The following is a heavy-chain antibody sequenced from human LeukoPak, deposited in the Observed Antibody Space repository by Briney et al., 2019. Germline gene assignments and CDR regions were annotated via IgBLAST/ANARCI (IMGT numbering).Heavy chain of an antibody. V-gene: IGHV4-39*01. D-gene: IGHD2/OR15-2a*01. Sequence: SETLSLTCTVSGGSITTSSYYWGWIRQPPGKELEWIGIIYYSGSTYYNPSLKGRVTISVDTSKNQFSLKLSSVTAADTAVYYCARAFRARYFDLWGRGTLVTVSS. CDR1: GGSITTSSYY. J-gene: IGHJ2*01. CDR3: ARAFRARYFDL. CDR2: IYYSGST.